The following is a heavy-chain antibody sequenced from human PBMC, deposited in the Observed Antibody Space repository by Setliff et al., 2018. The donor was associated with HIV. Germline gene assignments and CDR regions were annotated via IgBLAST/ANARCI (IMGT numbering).Heavy chain of an antibody. D-gene: IGHD5-18*01. CDR2: IYTSGST. CDR3: ARQGAGYSDDY. V-gene: IGHV4-61*02. CDR1: GGSISSGSYY. Sequence: LSLTCTVSGGSISSGSYYWSWIRQPAGKGLEWIGRIYTSGSTNYNPSLKSRVTISVDTSRNQLSLKLSSVTAADTAVYYCARQGAGYSDDYWGQGTLVTVSS. J-gene: IGHJ4*02.